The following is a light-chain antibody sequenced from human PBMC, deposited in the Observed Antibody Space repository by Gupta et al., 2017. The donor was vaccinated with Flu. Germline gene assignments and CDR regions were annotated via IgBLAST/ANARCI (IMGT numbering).Light chain of an antibody. J-gene: IGLJ2*01. V-gene: IGLV2-14*01. CDR3: SSYTSSSTV. CDR2: EVS. Sequence: GTSSDVGGYNYVSWYQQHPGKAPKLMIYEVSNRPSGVSNRFSGSKSGNTASLTISGLQAEDEADYYCSSYTSSSTVFGGGTKLTVL. CDR1: SSDVGGYNY.